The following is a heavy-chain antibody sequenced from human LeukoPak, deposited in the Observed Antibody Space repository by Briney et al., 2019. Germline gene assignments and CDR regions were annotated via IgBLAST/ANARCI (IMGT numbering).Heavy chain of an antibody. Sequence: SETLSLTCAVYGGSFSGYYWSWIRQPPGKGLEWIGEINHSGSTNYNPSLKSRVTISVDTSKNQFSLKLSSVTAADTAVYYCARARRGYSSSWYPYFDYWGQGTLVTVSS. CDR3: ARARRGYSSSWYPYFDY. V-gene: IGHV4-34*01. CDR1: GGSFSGYY. D-gene: IGHD6-13*01. CDR2: INHSGST. J-gene: IGHJ4*02.